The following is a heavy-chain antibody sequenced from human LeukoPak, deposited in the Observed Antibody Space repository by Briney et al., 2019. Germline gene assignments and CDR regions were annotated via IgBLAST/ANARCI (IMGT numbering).Heavy chain of an antibody. J-gene: IGHJ4*02. CDR1: GGSISSSNNY. CDR2: IYYSGTT. D-gene: IGHD1-1*01. V-gene: IGHV4-39*02. CDR3: ARDGFPTRRFGY. Sequence: PSETLSLTCTVSGGSISSSNNYWGWIRQPPGKGLEWIGSIYYSGTTHYNPSLQSRVTISVDTSKNQFSLKVTSVTAADTAVYFCARDGFPTRRFGYWGQGTQVTVSS.